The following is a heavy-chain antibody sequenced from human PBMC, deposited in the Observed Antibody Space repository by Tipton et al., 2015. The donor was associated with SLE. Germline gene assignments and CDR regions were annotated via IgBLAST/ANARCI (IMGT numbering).Heavy chain of an antibody. CDR1: GGSISFDY. J-gene: IGHJ2*01. Sequence: TLSLTCTVSGGSISFDYWSWIRQSAGRGLEWIGRIYSSGDRDYNPSLRSRVTMSIDASQNRVSLRLKSVSAADTAVYYCARRPGGLRWYFDLWGRGTLVTVSS. CDR2: IYSSGDR. D-gene: IGHD3-10*01. V-gene: IGHV4-4*07. CDR3: ARRPGGLRWYFDL.